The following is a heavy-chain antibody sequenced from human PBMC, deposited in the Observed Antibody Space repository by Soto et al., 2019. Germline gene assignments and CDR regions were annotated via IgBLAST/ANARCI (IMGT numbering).Heavy chain of an antibody. CDR3: ARGGYYYDSSGYSTDYYFDY. J-gene: IGHJ4*02. Sequence: PGGSLRLSCAASGFTFSSYSMNWVRQAPGKGLEWVSSISSSSSYIYYADSVKGRFTISRDNAKNSLYLQMNSLRAEDTAVYYCARGGYYYDSSGYSTDYYFDYWGQGTLVTVSS. CDR1: GFTFSSYS. V-gene: IGHV3-21*01. D-gene: IGHD3-22*01. CDR2: ISSSSSYI.